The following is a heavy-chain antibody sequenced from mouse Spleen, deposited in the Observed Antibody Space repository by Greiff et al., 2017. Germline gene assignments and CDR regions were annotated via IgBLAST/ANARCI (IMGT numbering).Heavy chain of an antibody. CDR3: ARHGVGYWYFDV. D-gene: IGHD1-1*02. Sequence: EVKVEESGGGLVKLGGSLKLSCAASGFTFSSYAMSWVRQTPEKRLEWVATISSGGGNTYYPDSVKGRFTISRDNAKNTLYLQMSSLKSEDTAMYYCARHGVGYWYFDVWGAGTTVTVSS. CDR2: ISSGGGNT. CDR1: GFTFSSYA. V-gene: IGHV5-9*04. J-gene: IGHJ1*01.